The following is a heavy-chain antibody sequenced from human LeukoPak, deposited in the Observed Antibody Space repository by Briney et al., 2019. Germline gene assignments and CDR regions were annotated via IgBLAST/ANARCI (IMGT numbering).Heavy chain of an antibody. CDR2: IYPGDSDT. CDR3: ARHRGDFWSAVWPILDY. Sequence: GESLKISCKGSGYSFTSYWIGWVRQMPGKGLEWMGIIYPGDSDTRYSPSFQGQVTISADKSISTAYLQWSSLKASDTAMYYCARHRGDFWSAVWPILDYWGQGTLVTVS. J-gene: IGHJ4*02. CDR1: GYSFTSYW. D-gene: IGHD3-3*01. V-gene: IGHV5-51*01.